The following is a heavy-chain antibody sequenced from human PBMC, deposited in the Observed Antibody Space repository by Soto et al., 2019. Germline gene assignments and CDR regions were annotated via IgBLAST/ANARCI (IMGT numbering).Heavy chain of an antibody. CDR2: IIPIFGTA. J-gene: IGHJ4*02. CDR3: ARGAYYDSSGYFDS. V-gene: IGHV1-69*12. D-gene: IGHD3-22*01. Sequence: QVQLVQSGAEVKKPGSSVKVSCKASGGTFSSYAISWVRQAPGQGLEWMGGIIPIFGTANYAQKFQGRVTMSADESSRTAYMELSSLRSEDTAVYYCARGAYYDSSGYFDSWGQGPLVTVSS. CDR1: GGTFSSYA.